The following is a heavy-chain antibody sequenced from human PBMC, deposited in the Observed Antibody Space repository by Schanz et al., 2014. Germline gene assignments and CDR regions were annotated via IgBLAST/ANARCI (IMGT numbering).Heavy chain of an antibody. CDR2: INPNSGDT. V-gene: IGHV1-2*06. Sequence: QVQLVQSGAEVKKPGASVKVSCQASGYTFTGYYMHWVRQAPGQGLEWMGQINPNSGDTNYAQKFQGRVTLTSDTSISTAFMELSGLTSDDTATYFCARARYTGYDCSGYWGQGTLLIVSS. J-gene: IGHJ4*02. CDR1: GYTFTGYY. CDR3: ARARYTGYDCSGY. D-gene: IGHD5-12*01.